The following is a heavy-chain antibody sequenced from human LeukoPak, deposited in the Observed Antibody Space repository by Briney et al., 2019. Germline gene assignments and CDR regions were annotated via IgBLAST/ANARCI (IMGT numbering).Heavy chain of an antibody. V-gene: IGHV1-2*02. J-gene: IGHJ6*03. CDR2: INPNSGGT. D-gene: IGHD3-10*01. CDR1: GYTFTGYY. Sequence: ASVKVPCKASGYTFTGYYMHWVRQAPGQGLEWMGWINPNSGGTNYAQKFQGRVTMTRDTSISTAYMELSRLRSDDTAVYYCAREALWFGEGIQYYMDVWGKGTTVTVSS. CDR3: AREALWFGEGIQYYMDV.